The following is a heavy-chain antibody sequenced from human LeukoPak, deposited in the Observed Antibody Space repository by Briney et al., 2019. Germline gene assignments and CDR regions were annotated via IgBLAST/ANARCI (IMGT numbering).Heavy chain of an antibody. J-gene: IGHJ4*02. CDR2: INHSGST. CDR3: AGAPVSGWLH. D-gene: IGHD6-19*01. V-gene: IGHV4-34*01. CDR1: GGSFSGCY. Sequence: SETLSLTCAVCGGSFSGCYWSGIRQPPGKGLEWSGEINHSGSTNYNPSLKSRVTISVDTSKNQFSLKLSSVTAADTAVYYCAGAPVSGWLHGGQGTLVTVSS.